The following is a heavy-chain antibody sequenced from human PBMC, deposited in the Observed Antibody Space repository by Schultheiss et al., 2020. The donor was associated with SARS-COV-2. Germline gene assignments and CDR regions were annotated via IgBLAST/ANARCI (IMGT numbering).Heavy chain of an antibody. CDR3: AKDRPTPRYFDY. CDR2: VSSSSGYI. V-gene: IGHV3-21*01. Sequence: GESLKISCADSGFRFIYDYMNWVRQAPGKGLEWVSSVSSSSGYIYYADSVKGRFTISRDNAKNSLYLQMNSLRAEDTAVYYCAKDRPTPRYFDYWGQGTLVTVSS. D-gene: IGHD2-15*01. CDR1: GFRFIYDY. J-gene: IGHJ4*02.